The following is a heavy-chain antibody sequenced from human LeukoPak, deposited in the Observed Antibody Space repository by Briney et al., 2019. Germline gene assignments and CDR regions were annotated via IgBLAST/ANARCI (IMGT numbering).Heavy chain of an antibody. J-gene: IGHJ4*02. CDR2: ISSSSDTT. Sequence: GGSLRLSCAASGFTFSSYSMNWVRQAPGKGLQWVSYISSSSDTTYYADSVKGRFTISRDNAKNSLCLQMNSLRDEDTAVYYCARGGYGDLGYWGQGTLVTVSS. V-gene: IGHV3-48*02. CDR1: GFTFSSYS. D-gene: IGHD4-17*01. CDR3: ARGGYGDLGY.